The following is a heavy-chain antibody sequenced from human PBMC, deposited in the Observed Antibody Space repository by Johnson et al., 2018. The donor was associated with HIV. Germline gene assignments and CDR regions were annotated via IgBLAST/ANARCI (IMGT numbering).Heavy chain of an antibody. V-gene: IGHV3-30*02. CDR3: ARSQVAATSEGAFDI. J-gene: IGHJ3*02. CDR1: GFTFSSYG. CDR2: IRYDGSNK. D-gene: IGHD2-15*01. Sequence: QVQLVESGGGLVKPGGSLRLSCAASGFTFSSYGMHWVRQAPGKGLEWVAFIRYDGSNKYYADSVKGRFTISRDNSKNTLYLQMNSLRPEDTAVYYCARSQVAATSEGAFDIWGQGTMVTVSS.